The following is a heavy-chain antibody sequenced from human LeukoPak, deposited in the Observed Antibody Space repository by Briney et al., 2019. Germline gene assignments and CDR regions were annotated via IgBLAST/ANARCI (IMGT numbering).Heavy chain of an antibody. Sequence: SETLSLTCAVYGGSFSGYYWSWIRQPPGKGLEWIGEINHSGSTNYNPSLKSRVTISVDTSKNQFSLKLSSVTAADTAVYYCARGVEMATIEQPSDYWGQGTLVTVSS. J-gene: IGHJ4*02. CDR2: INHSGST. CDR1: GGSFSGYY. D-gene: IGHD5-24*01. V-gene: IGHV4-34*01. CDR3: ARGVEMATIEQPSDY.